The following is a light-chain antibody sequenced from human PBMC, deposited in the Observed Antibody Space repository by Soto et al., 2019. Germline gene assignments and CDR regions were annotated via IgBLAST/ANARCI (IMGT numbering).Light chain of an antibody. CDR2: GAS. Sequence: EIVVPASRDTRPLSTGETLTLSCRASQSVSSFLAWYQQKPGQAPRLLIHGASSRATGIPDRFSGSGSGTDFTLTICRLEPEDFAVYYCQQYSSSLTFGGGTKVDI. V-gene: IGKV3-20*01. CDR3: QQYSSSLT. CDR1: QSVSSF. J-gene: IGKJ4*01.